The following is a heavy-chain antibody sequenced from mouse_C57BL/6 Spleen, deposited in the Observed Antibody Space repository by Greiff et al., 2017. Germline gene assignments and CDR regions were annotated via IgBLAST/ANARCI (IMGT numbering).Heavy chain of an antibody. J-gene: IGHJ1*03. D-gene: IGHD1-1*01. CDR1: GFSLTSYA. Sequence: VKLMESGPGLVAPSQSLSITCTVSGFSLTSYAISWVRQPPGKGLEWLGVIWTGGGTNYNSALKSRLSISKDNSKSQVFLKMNSLQTDDTARYYCARNGYGSSYDWYFDVWGTGTTVTVSS. V-gene: IGHV2-9-1*01. CDR3: ARNGYGSSYDWYFDV. CDR2: IWTGGGT.